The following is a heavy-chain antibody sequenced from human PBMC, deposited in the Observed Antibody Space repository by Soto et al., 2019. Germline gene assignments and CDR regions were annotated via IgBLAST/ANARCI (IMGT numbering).Heavy chain of an antibody. D-gene: IGHD2-15*01. V-gene: IGHV4-34*01. CDR1: GASFTGYY. CDR3: ARYGGTAIWYFDI. CDR2: VSHSGTA. J-gene: IGHJ2*01. Sequence: QVRLQQWGAGLLKPSETLSLTCAVYGASFTGYYWTWLRQSPGKGLEWIGEVSHSGTAKYNPSLKRRDTISLDTSKSQFSLELPSVTAADTAVYYCARYGGTAIWYFDIWGRGTSVSVS.